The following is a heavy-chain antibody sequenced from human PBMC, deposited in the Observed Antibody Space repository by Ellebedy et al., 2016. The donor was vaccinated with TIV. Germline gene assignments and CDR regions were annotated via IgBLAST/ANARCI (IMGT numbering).Heavy chain of an antibody. CDR1: SYSIGSGYY. D-gene: IGHD2-8*01. CDR3: ARDRGVPYTWFDP. V-gene: IGHV4-38-2*02. J-gene: IGHJ5*02. CDR2: IDHILTT. Sequence: MPSETLSLTCRVSSYSIGSGYYWGWLRQSPGRGLEWIASIDHILTTYFNPSFQSLFTISVDTSKNEFSLNLYSLTAADTAVYYCARDRGVPYTWFDPWGQGTLVTVSS.